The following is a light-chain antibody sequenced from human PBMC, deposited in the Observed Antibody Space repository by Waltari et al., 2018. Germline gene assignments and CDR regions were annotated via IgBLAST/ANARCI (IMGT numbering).Light chain of an antibody. J-gene: IGLJ2*01. CDR2: DDS. CDR3: QVWDGGRVV. Sequence: SYVLTQPPSESVAPGPEATITCGGNNIGRKTVHWYQQKPGQAPVLVVYDDSDRASGIPERFSGSKSGDTATLTISRVEAGDEADYSCQVWDGGRVVFGGGTKLTVL. V-gene: IGLV3-21*02. CDR1: NIGRKT.